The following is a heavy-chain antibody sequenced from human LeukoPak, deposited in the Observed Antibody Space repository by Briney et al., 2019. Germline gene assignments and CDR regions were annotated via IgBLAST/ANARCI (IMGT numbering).Heavy chain of an antibody. Sequence: GGSLRLSCAASGFTFSSYSMNWVRQAPGKGLEWASYIRSGGSPIYYADSVRGRFTISRDNAKNSLYLQMNSLRDEDTAVYYCVRDPDALDYWGQGTLVTVSS. CDR3: VRDPDALDY. V-gene: IGHV3-48*02. J-gene: IGHJ4*02. CDR2: IRSGGSPI. CDR1: GFTFSSYS.